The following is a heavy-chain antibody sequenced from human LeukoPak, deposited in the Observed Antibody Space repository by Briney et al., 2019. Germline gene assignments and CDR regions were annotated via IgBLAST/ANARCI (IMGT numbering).Heavy chain of an antibody. D-gene: IGHD3-22*01. CDR3: AGAWSGVAKYYYDSSGNYYFDY. J-gene: IGHJ4*02. Sequence: ASVKVSSKASGYTFTSYGISWVRQAPGQGLEWMGWISAYNGNTNYAQKLQGRVTMTTDTSTSTAYMELRSLRSDDTAVYYCAGAWSGVAKYYYDSSGNYYFDYWRQGTLVTVSS. CDR2: ISAYNGNT. V-gene: IGHV1-18*01. CDR1: GYTFTSYG.